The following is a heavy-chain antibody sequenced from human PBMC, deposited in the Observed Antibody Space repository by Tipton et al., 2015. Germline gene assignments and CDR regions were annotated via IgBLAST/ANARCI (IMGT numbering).Heavy chain of an antibody. V-gene: IGHV4-61*01. D-gene: IGHD3-22*01. J-gene: IGHJ5*02. CDR1: GGSVSSGNYY. CDR3: ARAPYYYHGRARIGDWFDP. Sequence: GLVKHSETLSLTCTVSGGSVSSGNYYWSWIRQPPGKGLEWIGYIHYSGRTNYNPPLKSRLTVSVDTSKNQFSLKLSSVTAADTALYYCARAPYYYHGRARIGDWFDPWGHGTLVTVSS. CDR2: IHYSGRT.